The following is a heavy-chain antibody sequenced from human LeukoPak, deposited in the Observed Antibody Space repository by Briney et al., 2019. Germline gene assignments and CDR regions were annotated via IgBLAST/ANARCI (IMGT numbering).Heavy chain of an antibody. CDR3: ARGLRGYSYGPSFDY. V-gene: IGHV4-34*01. D-gene: IGHD5-18*01. Sequence: SETLSLTCAVYGGSFSGYYWSWIRQPPGKGLEWIGEINHSGSTNYNPSLKSRVTISVDTSKNQFSLKLSSVIAADTAVYYCARGLRGYSYGPSFDYWGQGTLVTVSS. CDR2: INHSGST. CDR1: GGSFSGYY. J-gene: IGHJ4*02.